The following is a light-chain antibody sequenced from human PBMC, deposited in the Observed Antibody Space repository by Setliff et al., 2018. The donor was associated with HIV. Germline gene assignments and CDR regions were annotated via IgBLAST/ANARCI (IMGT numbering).Light chain of an antibody. CDR2: EVS. Sequence: SVLTQPASVSGSPGQSITISCTGTSSDVGSYNLVSWYQQHPGKAPKLMIYEVSKRPSGVSNRFSGSKSGNTASLTISGLQAEDEADYYCCSYAGSSTLGVFGTGTKVTVL. J-gene: IGLJ1*01. CDR3: CSYAGSSTLGV. V-gene: IGLV2-23*02. CDR1: SSDVGSYNL.